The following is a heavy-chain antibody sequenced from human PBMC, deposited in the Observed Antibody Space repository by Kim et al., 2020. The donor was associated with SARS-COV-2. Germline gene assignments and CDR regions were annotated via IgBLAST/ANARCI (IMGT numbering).Heavy chain of an antibody. V-gene: IGHV4-59*13. CDR3: ARVVWQQPVVYGMDV. CDR2: IYYSGST. J-gene: IGHJ6*02. D-gene: IGHD6-13*01. CDR1: GGSISSYY. Sequence: SETLSLTCTVSGGSISSYYWSWVRQPPGKGLEWIGYIYYSGSTNYNPSLKSRVTISVDTSKNQFSLKLSSVTAADTALYYCARVVWQQPVVYGMDVWGQGTTVTVSS.